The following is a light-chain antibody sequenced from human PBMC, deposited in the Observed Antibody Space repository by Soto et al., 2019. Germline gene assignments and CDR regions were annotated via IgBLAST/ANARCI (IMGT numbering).Light chain of an antibody. V-gene: IGKV3-15*01. CDR1: QSVSSN. Sequence: EIVMTQSPATLSVSPGERATLSCRASQSVSSNLAWYQQKPGQAPRLLIYGASTRATGIPARFSGSGSGTQFTLTISSLQSEDFAVDYCQHYNNWPPLTFGQGTKVDIK. CDR3: QHYNNWPPLT. J-gene: IGKJ1*01. CDR2: GAS.